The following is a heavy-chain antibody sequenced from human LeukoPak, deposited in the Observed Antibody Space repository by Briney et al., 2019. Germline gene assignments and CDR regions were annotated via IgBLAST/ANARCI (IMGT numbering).Heavy chain of an antibody. CDR2: IYYSGST. J-gene: IGHJ3*02. V-gene: IGHV4-59*01. CDR3: ARDRGYYDSSDAFDI. D-gene: IGHD3-22*01. Sequence: SETLSLTCTVSGGSISSYYWSWIRQPPGKGLEWIGYIYYSGSTNYNPSLKSRVTISVDTSKNQFSLKLSSVTAADTAVYYCARDRGYYDSSDAFDIWGQGTMVTVSS. CDR1: GGSISSYY.